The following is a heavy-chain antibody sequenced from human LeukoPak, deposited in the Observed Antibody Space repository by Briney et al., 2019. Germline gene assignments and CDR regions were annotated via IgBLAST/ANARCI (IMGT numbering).Heavy chain of an antibody. CDR1: GFTFSTFA. CDR2: IFPSGGEI. D-gene: IGHD6-13*01. V-gene: IGHV3-23*01. Sequence: GSLRLSCAASGFTFSTFAMIWVRQPPGKGLEWVSSIFPSGGEIHYADSVRGRFTISRDNSKSTLSLQMNSLRAEDTAVYYCARDSGPGYSSTWYDYWGQGTLVTVSS. J-gene: IGHJ4*02. CDR3: ARDSGPGYSSTWYDY.